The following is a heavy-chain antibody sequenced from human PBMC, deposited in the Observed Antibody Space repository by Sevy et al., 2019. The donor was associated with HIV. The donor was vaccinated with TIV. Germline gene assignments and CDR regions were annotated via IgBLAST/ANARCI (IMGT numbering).Heavy chain of an antibody. CDR3: GRALGWSYAFDI. CDR1: GFTFSSYW. D-gene: IGHD3-10*01. V-gene: IGHV3-7*01. Sequence: GGSLRLSCAASGFTFSSYWMTWVRQAPGKGLEWVANIKHDGSDEYYVDSVKGRFTISKDNGKNSLYLQMNSLRAEDTAVYYCGRALGWSYAFDIWGQGTMVTVSS. CDR2: IKHDGSDE. J-gene: IGHJ3*02.